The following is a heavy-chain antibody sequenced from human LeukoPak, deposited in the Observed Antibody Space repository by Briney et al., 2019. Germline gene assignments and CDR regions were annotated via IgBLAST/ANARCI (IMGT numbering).Heavy chain of an antibody. D-gene: IGHD1-26*01. Sequence: GGSLRLSCAASGFTFSSYSMNWVRQAPGKGLEWVSYISSSSSTIYYADSVKGRFTISRDNAKNSLYLQMNSLRAEDTAVYYCARHGMGYYYMDVWGKGTTVTISS. V-gene: IGHV3-48*01. J-gene: IGHJ6*03. CDR3: ARHGMGYYYMDV. CDR2: ISSSSSTI. CDR1: GFTFSSYS.